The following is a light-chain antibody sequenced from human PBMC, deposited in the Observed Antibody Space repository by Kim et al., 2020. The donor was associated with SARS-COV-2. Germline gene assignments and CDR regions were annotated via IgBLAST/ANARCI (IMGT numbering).Light chain of an antibody. V-gene: IGLV3-10*01. CDR1: ALPKKY. Sequence: PGQTARITCSGEALPKKYAYWYQQKPGQAPVLVIYEDRKRPSGIPERFSGSRSGTTPTLTISGVQVEDEADYYCQSTDSSGNHRVFGGGTQLTVL. CDR2: EDR. J-gene: IGLJ3*02. CDR3: QSTDSSGNHRV.